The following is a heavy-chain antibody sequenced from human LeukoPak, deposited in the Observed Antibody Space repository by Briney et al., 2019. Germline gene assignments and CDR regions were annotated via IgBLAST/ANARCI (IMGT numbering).Heavy chain of an antibody. D-gene: IGHD6-6*01. CDR2: VSWNSGMI. V-gene: IGHV3-9*01. J-gene: IGHJ4*02. CDR3: ASEGSSSDFDY. CDR1: GFTLDDYA. Sequence: PGGSLRLSCAASGFTLDDYAMHWVRQAPGKGLEWVSGVSWNSGMIGYADSVKGRFTISRDNAKNSLYLQMNSLRAEDTAVYYCASEGSSSDFDYWGQGTLVTVSS.